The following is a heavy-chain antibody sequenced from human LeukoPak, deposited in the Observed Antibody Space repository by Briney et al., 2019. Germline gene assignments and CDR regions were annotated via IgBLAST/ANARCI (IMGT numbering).Heavy chain of an antibody. V-gene: IGHV4-59*12. CDR3: ARSRRYCSGGSCTGFGYYYYYMDV. CDR1: GGSISSYY. J-gene: IGHJ6*03. D-gene: IGHD2-15*01. Sequence: SETLSLTCTVSGGSISSYYWSWIRQPPGKGLEWIGYIYYSGSTNYNPSLKSRVTISVDTSKNQFSLKLSSVTAADTAVYYCARSRRYCSGGSCTGFGYYYYYMDVWGKGTTVTISS. CDR2: IYYSGST.